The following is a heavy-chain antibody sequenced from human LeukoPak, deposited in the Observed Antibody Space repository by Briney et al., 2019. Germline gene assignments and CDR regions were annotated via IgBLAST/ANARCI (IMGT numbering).Heavy chain of an antibody. J-gene: IGHJ3*02. D-gene: IGHD2-2*01. CDR2: IYYSGST. V-gene: IGHV4-31*03. Sequence: SETLSLTCTVSGGSISSGGYYWSWIRQHPGKGLEWIGYIYYSGSTYYNPSLKSRVTISVDTSKNQFSLKLSSMTAADTAVYYCASLVVVEYGEGGDIWGQGTMVTVSS. CDR1: GGSISSGGYY. CDR3: ASLVVVEYGEGGDI.